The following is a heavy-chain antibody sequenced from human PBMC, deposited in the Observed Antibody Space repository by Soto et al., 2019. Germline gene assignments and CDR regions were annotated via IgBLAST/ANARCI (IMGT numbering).Heavy chain of an antibody. D-gene: IGHD6-6*01. CDR1: GFTFTSSA. CDR2: IVVGSGNT. CDR3: AAEVHSSSAYYYYYGRDV. J-gene: IGHJ6*02. Sequence: SVKVSCKASGFTFTSSAVQWVRQARGQRLEWIGWIVVGSGNTNYAQKFQERVTITRDMSTSTAYMELSSLRSEDTAVYYCAAEVHSSSAYYYYYGRDVWGQGTTVTVSS. V-gene: IGHV1-58*01.